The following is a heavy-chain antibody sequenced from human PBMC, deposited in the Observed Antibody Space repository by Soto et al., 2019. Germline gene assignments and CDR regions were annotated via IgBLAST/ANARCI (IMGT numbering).Heavy chain of an antibody. V-gene: IGHV4-34*01. D-gene: IGHD6-6*01. CDR2: INHSGST. J-gene: IGHJ3*02. CDR1: GGSFSGDY. Sequence: QVQLQQWGAGLLKPSETLSLTCAVYGGSFSGDYWSWIRQPPGKGLEWIGEINHSGSTNYNPSLKSRVTISVDTSNNQFSLKLSSVTAADTAVYYGASEGSIAARVHAFDIWGQGTMVTVSS. CDR3: ASEGSIAARVHAFDI.